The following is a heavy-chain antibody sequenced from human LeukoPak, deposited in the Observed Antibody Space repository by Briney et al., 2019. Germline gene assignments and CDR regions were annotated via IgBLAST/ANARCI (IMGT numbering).Heavy chain of an antibody. Sequence: ASVKVSCKASGYTFTSYGISWVRQAPGQGVEWMGRINPNSGGTNYAQKFQVRVTMTRDKSISTAYMELSRLRSHDTAVYYCARQGMATISYWGQGTLVTVSS. D-gene: IGHD5-24*01. J-gene: IGHJ4*02. CDR3: ARQGMATISY. CDR2: INPNSGGT. V-gene: IGHV1-2*06. CDR1: GYTFTSYG.